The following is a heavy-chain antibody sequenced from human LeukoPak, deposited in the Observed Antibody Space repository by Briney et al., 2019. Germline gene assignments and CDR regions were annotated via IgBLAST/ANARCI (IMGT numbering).Heavy chain of an antibody. CDR2: ISYDGSNK. CDR1: GFTFSSYA. J-gene: IGHJ6*02. V-gene: IGHV3-30-3*01. CDR3: ARDKDIVVVPAAIGSYYYGMDV. Sequence: PGGSLRLSCAASGFTFSSYAMHWVRQAPGKGLEWVAVISYDGSNKYYADSVKGRFTISRDNSKNTLYLQMNSLRAEDTAVYYCARDKDIVVVPAAIGSYYYGMDVWGQGTTVTVSS. D-gene: IGHD2-2*02.